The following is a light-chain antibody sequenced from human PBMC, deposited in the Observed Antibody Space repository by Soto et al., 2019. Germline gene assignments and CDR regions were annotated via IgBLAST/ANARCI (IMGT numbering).Light chain of an antibody. CDR1: SSDFGNYNL. J-gene: IGLJ1*01. V-gene: IGLV2-23*01. CDR3: CSYAGSSTYV. Sequence: QSALTQPASVSGSPGQSITISCTGTSSDFGNYNLVSWYQQHPGKAPKLMIYEGSKRPSGVSNRFSGSKSGNTASLTISILQAEDEADYYCCSYAGSSTYVFGTGTKVTVL. CDR2: EGS.